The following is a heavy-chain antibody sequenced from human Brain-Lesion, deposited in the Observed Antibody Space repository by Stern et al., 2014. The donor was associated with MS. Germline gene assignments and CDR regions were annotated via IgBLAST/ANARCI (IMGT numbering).Heavy chain of an antibody. D-gene: IGHD3-9*01. CDR1: GGSISSGNYY. J-gene: IGHJ3*02. CDR2: IYSRGST. CDR3: ARGNYDVLTDNGGHGFDI. V-gene: IGHV4-61*02. Sequence: QVQLQESGPGLVKPSQTLSLTCTASGGSISSGNYYWSWIRQPAGEGLEXLGRIYSRGSTHYNPPTKSRATISADTSTNPFSLKLSSLTAADTAVYYCARGNYDVLTDNGGHGFDIWGQGTMVTVSS.